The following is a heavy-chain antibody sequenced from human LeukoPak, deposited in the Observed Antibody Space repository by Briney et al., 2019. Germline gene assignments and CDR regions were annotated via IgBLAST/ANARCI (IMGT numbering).Heavy chain of an antibody. J-gene: IGHJ6*03. CDR3: ARVSYYYYYKDV. CDR1: GYTFTGYY. V-gene: IGHV1-2*02. CDR2: INPNSGGT. Sequence: ASVKVSCKASGYTFTGYYMHWVGQAPGQALEWMGWINPNSGGTNYAQKVQGRVTMTRDTSISTAYMELSRLRSDDTAVYYCARVSYYYYYKDVWGKGTTVTVSS.